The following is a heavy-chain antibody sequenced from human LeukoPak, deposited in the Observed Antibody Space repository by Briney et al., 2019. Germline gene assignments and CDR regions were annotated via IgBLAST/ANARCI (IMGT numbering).Heavy chain of an antibody. J-gene: IGHJ6*03. CDR3: ARDPTGHYYYYYYMDV. D-gene: IGHD1-1*01. CDR1: GFTFSSFA. V-gene: IGHV3-30*01. CDR2: ISYDGSHK. Sequence: AGGSLRLSCAASGFTFSSFAMHWVRQAPGKGLEWVAVISYDGSHKYYADSVKGRFTISRDNSKNTLYLQMNSLRPEDTAVYYCARDPTGHYYYYYYMDVWGKGTTVTVSS.